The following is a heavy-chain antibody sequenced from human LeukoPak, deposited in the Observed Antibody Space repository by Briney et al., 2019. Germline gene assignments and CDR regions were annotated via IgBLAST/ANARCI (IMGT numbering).Heavy chain of an antibody. CDR3: ARHYGVGYCSSTSCRNAEYFQH. D-gene: IGHD2-2*01. CDR2: INHSGST. Sequence: KPSETLSLTCAVYGGSFSGYYWSWIRQPPGKGLEWIGEINHSGSTNYNPSLKSRVTISVDTSKNQFSLKLSSVTAADTAVYYCARHYGVGYCSSTSCRNAEYFQHWGQGTLVTVSS. V-gene: IGHV4-34*01. J-gene: IGHJ1*01. CDR1: GGSFSGYY.